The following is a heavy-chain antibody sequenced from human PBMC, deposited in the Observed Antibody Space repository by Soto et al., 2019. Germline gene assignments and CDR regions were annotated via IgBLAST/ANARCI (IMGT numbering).Heavy chain of an antibody. CDR3: ARDRITGIFDY. V-gene: IGHV4-30-4*01. D-gene: IGHD1-20*01. CDR2: IYYSGTT. J-gene: IGHJ4*02. CDR1: GGSISSGDYY. Sequence: SETLSLTCTVSGGSISSGDYYWSWIRQPPGKGLEWIGYIYYSGTTYYNPSLKSRVTISVDTSKNQFSLKLSSVTAADTAVYYCARDRITGIFDYWGQGTLVTV.